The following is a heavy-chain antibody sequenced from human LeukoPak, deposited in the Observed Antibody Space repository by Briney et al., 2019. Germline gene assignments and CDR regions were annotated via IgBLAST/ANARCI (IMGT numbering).Heavy chain of an antibody. J-gene: IGHJ4*02. D-gene: IGHD3-16*02. CDR2: IYYSGST. Sequence: PSETLSLTCTVSGASISSGGYYWSWIRQHPGKGLEWIGYIYYSGSTYYNPSLKSRVTISVDTSKNQFSLKLSSVTAADTAVYYCARRDYVWGSYRSPFDYWGQGTLVTVSS. CDR1: GASISSGGYY. V-gene: IGHV4-31*03. CDR3: ARRDYVWGSYRSPFDY.